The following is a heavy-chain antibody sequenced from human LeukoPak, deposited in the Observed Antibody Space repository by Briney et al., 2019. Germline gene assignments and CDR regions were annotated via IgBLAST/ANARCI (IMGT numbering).Heavy chain of an antibody. CDR1: GFTFSSYW. V-gene: IGHV3-74*01. CDR3: ARGYSTGYYYSIY. CDR2: INSDGSST. Sequence: GGSLRLSCAASGFTFSSYWMHWVRQAPGKGLVWVSRINSDGSSTSYADSVKGRFTISGDNAKNTLYLQMNSLRAEDTAVYYCARGYSTGYYYSIYWGQGTLVTVSP. D-gene: IGHD3-22*01. J-gene: IGHJ4*02.